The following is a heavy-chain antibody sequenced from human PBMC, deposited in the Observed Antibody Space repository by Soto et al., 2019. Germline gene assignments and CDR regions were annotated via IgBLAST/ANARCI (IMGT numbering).Heavy chain of an antibody. CDR2: ISDSGST. CDR1: GGSISNYY. Sequence: SETLSLICNVSGGSISNYYWNWIRQPPGKRLEWIGYISDSGSTNYNPSLKSRVTISVDTSKNQFSLKLSSVTAADTAVYYCARDLRKNWFDPWGQGTLVTVSS. V-gene: IGHV4-59*01. J-gene: IGHJ5*02. CDR3: ARDLRKNWFDP.